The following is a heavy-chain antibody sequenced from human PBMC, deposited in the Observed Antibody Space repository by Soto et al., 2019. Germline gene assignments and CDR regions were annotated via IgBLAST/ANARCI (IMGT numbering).Heavy chain of an antibody. CDR3: ATMYYDILTGLQGWFDP. V-gene: IGHV5-51*01. D-gene: IGHD3-9*01. J-gene: IGHJ5*02. CDR2: IYPGDSDT. Sequence: PGESLKISCKGSGYSFTSYWIGWVRRMPGKGLEWMGIIYPGDSDTRYSPSFQGQVTISADKSISTAYLQWSSLKASDTAMYYCATMYYDILTGLQGWFDPWGQGTLVTVSS. CDR1: GYSFTSYW.